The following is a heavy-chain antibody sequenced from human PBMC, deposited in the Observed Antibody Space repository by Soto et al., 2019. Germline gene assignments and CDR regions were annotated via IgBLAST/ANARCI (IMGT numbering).Heavy chain of an antibody. CDR1: GDSVKSVGYY. CDR3: GRGVSSGWNPTRVHP. J-gene: IGHJ5*02. D-gene: IGHD6-25*01. CDR2: IYNTGTS. Sequence: QVHLQESAPGLVKPSETLSLTCSVSGDSVKSVGYYWTWIRQPPGKGFEWLGDIYNTGTSRYNASLRGRLTISADASSNTFSLPLTSVTAADTAVYFCGRGVSSGWNPTRVHPWGHGSL. V-gene: IGHV4-30-4*08.